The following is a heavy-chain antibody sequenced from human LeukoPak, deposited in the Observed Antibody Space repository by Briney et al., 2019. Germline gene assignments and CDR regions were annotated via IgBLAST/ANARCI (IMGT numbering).Heavy chain of an antibody. D-gene: IGHD1-26*01. J-gene: IGHJ5*02. CDR3: AKDLGGSYPRFSWFDP. Sequence: GGSLRLSCAASGFTFSSYAMSWVRQAPGKGLEWVSATSGSGGSTYYADSVKGRFTISRDNSKNTLYLQMNSLRAEDTAVYYCAKDLGGSYPRFSWFDPWGQGTLVTVSS. V-gene: IGHV3-23*01. CDR1: GFTFSSYA. CDR2: TSGSGGST.